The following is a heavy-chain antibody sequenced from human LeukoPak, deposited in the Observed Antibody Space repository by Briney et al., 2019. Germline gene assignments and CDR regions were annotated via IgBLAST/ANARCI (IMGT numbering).Heavy chain of an antibody. V-gene: IGHV4-39*01. CDR1: GGSTSSSNYY. J-gene: IGHJ4*02. D-gene: IGHD3-3*01. CDR2: IHYSGNT. CDR3: ARLGAGPTYYDFWSGYSSFYFDY. Sequence: SETLSLTCTVSGGSTSSSNYYWGWIRQPPGKGLEWIVGIHYSGNTYYNPSLKSRVTISIDTSKNQFSLKLSSVTAADTAVYYCARLGAGPTYYDFWSGYSSFYFDYWGQGTLVTVSS.